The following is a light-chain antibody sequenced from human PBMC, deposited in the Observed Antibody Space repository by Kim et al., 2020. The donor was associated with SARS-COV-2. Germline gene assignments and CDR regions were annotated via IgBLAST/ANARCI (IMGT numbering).Light chain of an antibody. V-gene: IGLV2-8*01. CDR3: SSYAGSRFV. Sequence: PGQSVTISCSGTSNDVGVNMFVSWYQQHPGKAPKVLIYEVTQRPSGVPERFSGSKSGNTASLTVSGLQPQDEADYYCSSYAGSRFVFGTGTKVTVL. CDR1: SNDVGVNMF. J-gene: IGLJ1*01. CDR2: EVT.